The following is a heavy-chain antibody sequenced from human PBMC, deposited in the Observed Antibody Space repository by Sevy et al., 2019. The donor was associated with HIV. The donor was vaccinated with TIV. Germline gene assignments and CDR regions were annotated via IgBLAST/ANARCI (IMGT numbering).Heavy chain of an antibody. CDR2: ISSSGSTI. J-gene: IGHJ4*02. CDR3: ARWGVDQQWLAPFDF. Sequence: GGSLRLSCAASGFTFSDYYMSWIRQVPGKGLERVSYISSSGSTIQYADPVKGRFTISRDNTKNSLYLQRNSLRAEDTAVYYCARWGVDQQWLAPFDFWGQGTLVTVSS. V-gene: IGHV3-11*04. CDR1: GFTFSDYY. D-gene: IGHD6-19*01.